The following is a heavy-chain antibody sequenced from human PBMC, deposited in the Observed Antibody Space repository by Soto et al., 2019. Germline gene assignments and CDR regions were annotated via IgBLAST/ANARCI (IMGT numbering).Heavy chain of an antibody. D-gene: IGHD2-2*01. CDR2: IWCDGSNQ. J-gene: IGHJ6*02. CDR3: ARLGYCSSTSCRYYYYYGMDV. CDR1: GFNFGSYG. V-gene: IGHV3-33*01. Sequence: QVQLVESGGGVVQPGRSLRLSCAASGFNFGSYGMHWVRQAPGKGLEWVAVIWCDGSNQYYADSVKGRFTISRDNSKNTLFLQMNSLRAEDTAVYYCARLGYCSSTSCRYYYYYGMDVWGQGTTVTVSS.